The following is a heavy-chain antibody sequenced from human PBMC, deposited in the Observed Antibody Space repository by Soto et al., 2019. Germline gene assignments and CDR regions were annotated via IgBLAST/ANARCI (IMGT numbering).Heavy chain of an antibody. CDR3: TRGGIYYYDSSGYYDY. CDR2: IYYSGTT. V-gene: IGHV4-59*01. Sequence: PSETLSLTCTVSGGPISSYYWSWIRQPPGKGLEWIGYIYYSGTTNYNPSLKSRVTISVDTSKNQFSLKLTSVTAADTAVYFCTRGGIYYYDSSGYYDYWGQGALVTVSS. CDR1: GGPISSYY. D-gene: IGHD3-22*01. J-gene: IGHJ4*02.